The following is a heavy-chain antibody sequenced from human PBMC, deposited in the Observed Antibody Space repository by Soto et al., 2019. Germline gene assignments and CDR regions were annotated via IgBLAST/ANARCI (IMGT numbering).Heavy chain of an antibody. V-gene: IGHV3-74*01. CDR3: ASDQFVLDSNHIGGIDY. CDR2: INSDGSST. Sequence: EVQLVESGGGLVQPGGSLRLACAASGFSFSSYCMYWVRQAPGKGLVWVSRINSDGSSTNYADSVKGRFTISRDNAKKTLSLQMNSLRAEDTAVYYCASDQFVLDSNHIGGIDYWGQGALVIVS. CDR1: GFSFSSYC. J-gene: IGHJ4*02. D-gene: IGHD3-3*01.